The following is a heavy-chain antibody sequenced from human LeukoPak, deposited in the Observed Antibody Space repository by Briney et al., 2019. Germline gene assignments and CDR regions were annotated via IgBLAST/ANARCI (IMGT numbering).Heavy chain of an antibody. CDR2: ISGSGGST. V-gene: IGHV3-23*01. D-gene: IGHD5-18*01. CDR3: AKDARVDTAMVLYTHFDY. Sequence: GGSLRLSCAASGFTFSSYAMSWVRQAPGKGLEWVSAISGSGGSTYYADSVKGRFTISRDNSKNTLYQQMNSLRAEDTAVYYCAKDARVDTAMVLYTHFDYWGQGTLVTVSS. J-gene: IGHJ4*02. CDR1: GFTFSSYA.